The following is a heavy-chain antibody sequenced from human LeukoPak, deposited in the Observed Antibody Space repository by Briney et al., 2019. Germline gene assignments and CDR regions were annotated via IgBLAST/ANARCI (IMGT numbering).Heavy chain of an antibody. CDR2: ISAYNGNT. V-gene: IGHV1-18*01. CDR3: ARVHTKNYYDSSGWRYAFDI. CDR1: GYTFTSYG. D-gene: IGHD3-22*01. Sequence: GASVKVSCKASGYTFTSYGISWVRQAPGQGLEWMGWISAYNGNTNYAQKLQGRVTMTTDTSTSTAYMELRSLRSDDTAVYYCARVHTKNYYDSSGWRYAFDIWGQGTMVTVSS. J-gene: IGHJ3*02.